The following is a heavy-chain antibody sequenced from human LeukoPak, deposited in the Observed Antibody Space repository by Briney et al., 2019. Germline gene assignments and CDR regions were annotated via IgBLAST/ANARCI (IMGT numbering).Heavy chain of an antibody. J-gene: IGHJ4*02. Sequence: GASLQISCEGSGSIFTSYWIGWGRPLPGKGLEWMGIIYPGDSDTRYSPSFQGQVTISADKSISTAYLQWSSLKASDTAMYYCARSPIAAAGRPYYFDYWGQGTLVTVSS. V-gene: IGHV5-51*01. CDR1: GSIFTSYW. CDR2: IYPGDSDT. D-gene: IGHD6-13*01. CDR3: ARSPIAAAGRPYYFDY.